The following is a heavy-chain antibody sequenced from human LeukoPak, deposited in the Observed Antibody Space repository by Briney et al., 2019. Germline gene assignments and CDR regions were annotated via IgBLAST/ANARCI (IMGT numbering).Heavy chain of an antibody. D-gene: IGHD2-15*01. CDR2: VSSTGGTT. CDR1: GFTFSTYG. Sequence: GGSLRLSCAASGFTFSTYGMSWVRQAPGKGLEWVSAVSSTGGTTYYADSVKGRFTISRDNSKNTLFLQMNSLRAEDTAVYYCARVLRYCSGGNCYSGGLGYMDVWGKGTTVTISS. J-gene: IGHJ6*03. CDR3: ARVLRYCSGGNCYSGGLGYMDV. V-gene: IGHV3-23*01.